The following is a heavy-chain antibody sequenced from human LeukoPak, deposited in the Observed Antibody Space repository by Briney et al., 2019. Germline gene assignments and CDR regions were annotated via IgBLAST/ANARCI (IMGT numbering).Heavy chain of an antibody. CDR3: AKSDYDFWSGYYTGIPFFDY. CDR2: ISGSGGST. J-gene: IGHJ4*02. CDR1: GFTFSSYA. V-gene: IGHV3-23*01. Sequence: GGSLRLSCAASGFTFSSYAMSWVRQAPGKGLEWVSAISGSGGSTYYADSVKGRFTISRDNSKNTLYLQVNSLRAEDTAVYYCAKSDYDFWSGYYTGIPFFDYWGQGTLVTVSS. D-gene: IGHD3-3*01.